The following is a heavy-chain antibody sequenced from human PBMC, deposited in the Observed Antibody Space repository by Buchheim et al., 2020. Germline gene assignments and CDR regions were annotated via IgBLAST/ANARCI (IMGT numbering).Heavy chain of an antibody. J-gene: IGHJ4*02. V-gene: IGHV4-39*07. D-gene: IGHD3-10*01. CDR1: GGSISSSSYY. Sequence: QLQLQESGPGLVKPSETLSLTCTVSGGSISSSSYYWGWIRQPPGKGLEWIGSIYYSWSTYYNPSLKSRVTISVDTPKNQFSLKLSSVTAADTAVYYCARVYYYGSGSYFYFDYWGQGTL. CDR3: ARVYYYGSGSYFYFDY. CDR2: IYYSWST.